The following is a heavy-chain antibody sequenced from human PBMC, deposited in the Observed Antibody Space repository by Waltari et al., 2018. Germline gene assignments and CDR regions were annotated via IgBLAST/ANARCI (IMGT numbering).Heavy chain of an antibody. J-gene: IGHJ4*02. CDR1: GGSCSGYY. D-gene: IGHD5-18*01. V-gene: IGHV4-34*01. Sequence: QVQLQQWGAGLLKPSETLSLTCAVYGGSCSGYYWSWIRQPPGKGLEWIGEINHSGSTNYNPSLKSRVTISVDTSKNQFSLKLSSVTAADTAVYYCARLDGYSYGSYWGQGTLVTVSS. CDR3: ARLDGYSYGSY. CDR2: INHSGST.